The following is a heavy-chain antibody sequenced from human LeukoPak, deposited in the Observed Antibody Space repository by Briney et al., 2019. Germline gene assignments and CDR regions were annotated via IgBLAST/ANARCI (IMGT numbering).Heavy chain of an antibody. CDR2: IGTACDT. Sequence: GGSLRLSCAASGFTFSSYDMHWVRQATEKGLEWVSAIGTACDTYYPGSVKGRFTISRENAKNPLYLQMNSLRAGDTAVYYCARVRYSSSWYGGYYYYGMDVWGQGTTVTVSS. CDR1: GFTFSSYD. CDR3: ARVRYSSSWYGGYYYYGMDV. D-gene: IGHD6-13*01. V-gene: IGHV3-13*01. J-gene: IGHJ6*02.